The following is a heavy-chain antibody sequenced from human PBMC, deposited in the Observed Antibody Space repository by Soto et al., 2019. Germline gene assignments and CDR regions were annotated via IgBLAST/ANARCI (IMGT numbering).Heavy chain of an antibody. D-gene: IGHD6-13*01. CDR3: ASSAAAGTFYFDY. CDR2: IIPIFGTA. V-gene: IGHV1-69*13. CDR1: GCTVRSYA. Sequence: AGKVSCKASGCTVRSYAISCVRRAPGQGLEWMGGIIPIFGTANYAQKFQGRVTITADESTSTAYMELSSLRSEDTAVYYCASSAAAGTFYFDYWGQGTLVTVSS. J-gene: IGHJ4*02.